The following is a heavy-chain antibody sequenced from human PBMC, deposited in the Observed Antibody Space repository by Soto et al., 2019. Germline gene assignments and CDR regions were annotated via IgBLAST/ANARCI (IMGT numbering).Heavy chain of an antibody. CDR1: GYSFSSFW. Sequence: GESLKISCKGSGYSFSSFWIGWVRQMPGQGLELMGVIYPGDSDTRYSPSFQGQVTIPADKSISTAYLQWSSLKASDTAMYYCARHGDGIGATTPYGMDVWGQGTTVTVSS. CDR2: IYPGDSDT. J-gene: IGHJ6*02. CDR3: ARHGDGIGATTPYGMDV. V-gene: IGHV5-51*01. D-gene: IGHD6-13*01.